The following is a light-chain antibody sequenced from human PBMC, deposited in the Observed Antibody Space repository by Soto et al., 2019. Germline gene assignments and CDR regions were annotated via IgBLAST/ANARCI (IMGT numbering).Light chain of an antibody. J-gene: IGLJ1*01. CDR3: CSYAGSNDV. CDR1: SSDVGSYNL. CDR2: EVT. Sequence: QSALTQPASVSGSPGQSITISCTGTSSDVGSYNLVSWYQQHPGKAPKLMIYEVTRRPSGVSNRFSGSKSDNTASLTISGLQAEDEAEYYCCSYAGSNDVFGTGTKLTVL. V-gene: IGLV2-23*02.